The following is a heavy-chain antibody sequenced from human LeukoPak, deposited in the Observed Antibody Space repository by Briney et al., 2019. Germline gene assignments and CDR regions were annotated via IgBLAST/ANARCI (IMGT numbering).Heavy chain of an antibody. CDR2: INPDGSIK. CDR3: ARAVDVADY. J-gene: IGHJ4*02. V-gene: IGHV3-7*01. CDR1: GFTFSTYA. Sequence: GGSLRLSCVASGFTFSTYAMSWVRQAPGGGLEWVANINPDGSIKFHADSVKGRFTISRDNARNSVYLQMNSLRGEDTAVYYCARAVDVADYWGQGTLVAVSS. D-gene: IGHD3-16*01.